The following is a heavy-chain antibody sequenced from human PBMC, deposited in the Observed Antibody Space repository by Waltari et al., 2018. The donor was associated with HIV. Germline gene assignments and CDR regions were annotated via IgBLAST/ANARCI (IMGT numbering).Heavy chain of an antibody. J-gene: IGHJ4*02. V-gene: IGHV2-5*01. D-gene: IGHD3-3*01. CDR3: AHRPIFGYFEY. CDR2: IYWNDDK. Sequence: FSLSTSGVGVGWIRQPPGKALEWLALIYWNDDKRYSPSLRSRLTITKDTSKNQVVLTMTNMDPVDRATYYCAHRPIFGYFEYWGQGTLVTVSS. CDR1: FSLSTSGVG.